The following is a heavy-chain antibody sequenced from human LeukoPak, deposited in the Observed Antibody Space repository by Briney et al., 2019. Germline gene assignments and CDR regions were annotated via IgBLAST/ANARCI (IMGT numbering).Heavy chain of an antibody. V-gene: IGHV3-23*01. CDR3: AKGPYTSSWYHFDY. CDR2: ISGPGYST. CDR1: GFTFNNYA. D-gene: IGHD6-13*01. Sequence: GGSLRLSCATSGFTFNNYAMSWVRQAPGRGLEWVSAISGPGYSTHYADSVKGRFTISRDNSGNTLYLQMNSLRAEDTAHYYCAKGPYTSSWYHFDYWGQGTLVTVSS. J-gene: IGHJ4*02.